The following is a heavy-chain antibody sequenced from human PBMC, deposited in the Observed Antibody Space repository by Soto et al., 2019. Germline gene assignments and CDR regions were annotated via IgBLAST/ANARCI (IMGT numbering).Heavy chain of an antibody. CDR1: GGTFSSYT. D-gene: IGHD3-10*01. CDR2: IIPMLGIA. V-gene: IGHV1-69*02. Sequence: QVQLVQSGAEVKKPGSSVKVSCKASGGTFSSYTISWVRQAPGLGLEWMGRIIPMLGIANYAQKFQGRVTITAEKSTSTAYMELSSLRSENTAVYYCARGAWFGENYGMDVWGQGTTVTVSS. CDR3: ARGAWFGENYGMDV. J-gene: IGHJ6*02.